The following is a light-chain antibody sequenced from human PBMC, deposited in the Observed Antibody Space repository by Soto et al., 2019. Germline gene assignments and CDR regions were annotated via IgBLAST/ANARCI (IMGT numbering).Light chain of an antibody. CDR3: SSYTSSSTPLV. J-gene: IGLJ1*01. CDR1: SSDVGGYNY. Sequence: QSALTQPASVSGSPGQSFTISCTGTSSDVGGYNYVSWYQQHPGKAPKLMIYEVSNRPSGVSNRFSGSKSGNTASLTISGLQAEDEADYYCSSYTSSSTPLVFGTGTKVTV. CDR2: EVS. V-gene: IGLV2-14*01.